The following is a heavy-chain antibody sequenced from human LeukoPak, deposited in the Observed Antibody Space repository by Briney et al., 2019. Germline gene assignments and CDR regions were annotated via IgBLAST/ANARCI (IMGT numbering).Heavy chain of an antibody. V-gene: IGHV3-30*04. J-gene: IGHJ3*02. D-gene: IGHD2-2*01. CDR2: ISYDGSNK. CDR1: GFTFSSYA. CDR3: ARDSLTVGPAAMSGAFDI. Sequence: GGSLRLSCAASGFTFSSYAMHWVRQAPGKGLEWVAVISYDGSNKYYADSVKGRFTISRDNSKNTLYLQMNSLRAEDTAVYYCARDSLTVGPAAMSGAFDIWGQGTMVTVSS.